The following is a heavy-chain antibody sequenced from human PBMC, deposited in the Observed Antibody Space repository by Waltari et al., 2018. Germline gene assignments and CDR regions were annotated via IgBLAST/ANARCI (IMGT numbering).Heavy chain of an antibody. V-gene: IGHV4-59*01. J-gene: IGHJ4*02. CDR1: GCSISSYY. Sequence: QVQLQESGPGLVKPSANLSLTRTVSGCSISSYYWRWIRQPPAKGLEWIGYIYYSGSTNYNPSLKSRVTISVDTSKNQFSLKLSSVTAADTAVYYCARGDMELFDYWGQGTLVTVSS. CDR2: IYYSGST. D-gene: IGHD1-7*01. CDR3: ARGDMELFDY.